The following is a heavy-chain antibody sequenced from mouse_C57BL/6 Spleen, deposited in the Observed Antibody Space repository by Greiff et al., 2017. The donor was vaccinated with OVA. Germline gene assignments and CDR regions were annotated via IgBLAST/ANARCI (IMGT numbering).Heavy chain of an antibody. D-gene: IGHD4-1*02. CDR2: ISSGSSTI. CDR1: GFTFSDYG. CDR3: ARSSTGTGVSFDY. Sequence: EVNVVESGGGLVKPGGSLKLSCAASGFTFSDYGMHWVRQAPEKGLEWVAYISSGSSTIYYADTVKGRFTISRDNAKNTLFLQMTSLRSEDTAMYYCARSSTGTGVSFDYWGQGTTLTVSS. V-gene: IGHV5-17*01. J-gene: IGHJ2*01.